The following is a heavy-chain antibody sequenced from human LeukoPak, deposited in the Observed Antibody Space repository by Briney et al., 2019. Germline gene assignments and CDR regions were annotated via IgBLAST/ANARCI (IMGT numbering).Heavy chain of an antibody. V-gene: IGHV4-39*01. Sequence: PSETLSLTCTVSGGSISSSSYYWGWIRQPPGKGLEWIGSIYYSGSTYYNPSLKSRVTISVDTSKNQFSLKLSSVTAADTAVYYCARQVVIRYCSSTSCRGHFYMDVWGKGTTVTVSS. J-gene: IGHJ6*03. CDR1: GGSISSSSYY. CDR2: IYYSGST. D-gene: IGHD2-2*01. CDR3: ARQVVIRYCSSTSCRGHFYMDV.